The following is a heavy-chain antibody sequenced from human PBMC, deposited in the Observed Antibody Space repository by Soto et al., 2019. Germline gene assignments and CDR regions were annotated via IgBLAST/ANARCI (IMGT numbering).Heavy chain of an antibody. CDR2: ISGSGGST. CDR1: GFTFSSYA. D-gene: IGHD2-2*01. V-gene: IGHV3-23*01. CDR3: AKANNVVVVPAAGF. J-gene: IGHJ4*02. Sequence: EVQLLESGGGLVQPGGSLRLSCAASGFTFSSYAMSWVRQAPGKGLEWVSAISGSGGSTYYADSVKGRFTISRDNSKNTLYLQMNGLRAEDTAVYYCAKANNVVVVPAAGFWGQGTLVTVSS.